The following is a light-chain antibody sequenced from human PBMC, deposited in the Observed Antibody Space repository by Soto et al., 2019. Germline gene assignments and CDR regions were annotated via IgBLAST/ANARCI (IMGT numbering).Light chain of an antibody. CDR1: SSDVGGYNY. CDR2: DVS. Sequence: QSALTQPASVSGSPGQSITISCTGTSSDVGGYNYVSWYQQHPGKAPKLMIYDVSNRPSGVSDRFSCSKSGNTASLTISGLQAEDEADYYGSSYTSSSTHVVFGGGTKLTVL. V-gene: IGLV2-14*01. CDR3: SSYTSSSTHVV. J-gene: IGLJ2*01.